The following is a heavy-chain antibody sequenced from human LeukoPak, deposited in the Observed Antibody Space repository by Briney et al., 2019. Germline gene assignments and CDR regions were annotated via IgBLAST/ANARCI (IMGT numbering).Heavy chain of an antibody. D-gene: IGHD3-3*01. V-gene: IGHV1-58*02. J-gene: IGHJ4*02. CDR2: IVVGSGSI. CDR1: GSIFSKSA. CDR3: AAGDNDSWSGYYGAPDF. Sequence: ASVKVSCKGSGSIFSKSAIQWVRQARGQRLEWIGWIVVGSGSINYAQKLQERITITRDMSTSTAYMELSSLTSDDTAVYFCAAGDNDSWSGYYGAPDFWGQGTLVTVSS.